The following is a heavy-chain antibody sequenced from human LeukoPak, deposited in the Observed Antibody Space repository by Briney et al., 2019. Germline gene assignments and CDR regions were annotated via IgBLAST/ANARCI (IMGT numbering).Heavy chain of an antibody. V-gene: IGHV5-51*01. CDR1: GYTFASHW. CDR2: IYPGDSDT. J-gene: IGHJ4*02. CDR3: ARHNLYTGSDYPDFDY. Sequence: GESLKISCKGSGYTFASHWIAWVRQMPGKGLEWMGIIYPGDSDTRYSPSFRGQVIISADKSITTAYLQWRSLKASDTAMYYCARHNLYTGSDYPDFDYWGQGTLVTVSS. D-gene: IGHD1-26*01.